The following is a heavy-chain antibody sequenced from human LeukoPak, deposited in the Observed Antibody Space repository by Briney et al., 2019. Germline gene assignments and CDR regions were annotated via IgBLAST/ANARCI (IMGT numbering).Heavy chain of an antibody. D-gene: IGHD2-8*01. V-gene: IGHV4-39*06. CDR2: WYYGGST. CDR1: GASFSSDSYY. Sequence: SETLSLTCSVSGASFSSDSYYWVWIRQPPGKGLEWIGSWYYGGSTPYNPSLKSRVTISVDTSKNQFALKLSSVTAADTAVYYCARAFRMYALHNWFDPWGQGTLVTVSS. J-gene: IGHJ5*02. CDR3: ARAFRMYALHNWFDP.